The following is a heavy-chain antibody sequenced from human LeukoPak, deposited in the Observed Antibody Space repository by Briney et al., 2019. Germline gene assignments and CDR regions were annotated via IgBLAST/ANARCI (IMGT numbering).Heavy chain of an antibody. CDR3: ATSFYYDSSGYYYYFDY. J-gene: IGHJ4*02. V-gene: IGHV4-4*07. CDR1: GGSISSYY. Sequence: SETLSLTCTVSGGSISSYYWSWIRQPAGKGLEWIGRIYTSGSTNYNPSLKSRVTMSVDTSKNQFSLKLSSVTAADTAVYYCATSFYYDSSGYYYYFDYWGQGTLVTVSS. D-gene: IGHD3-22*01. CDR2: IYTSGST.